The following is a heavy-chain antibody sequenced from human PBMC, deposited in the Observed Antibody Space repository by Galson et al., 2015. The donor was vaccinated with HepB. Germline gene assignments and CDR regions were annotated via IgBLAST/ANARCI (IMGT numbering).Heavy chain of an antibody. CDR3: ARTQDMTTAYYCDMHV. V-gene: IGHV1-69*13. D-gene: IGHD4-11*01. J-gene: IGHJ6*02. CDR1: GGTFSSYA. Sequence: SVKVSCKASGGTFSSYAISWVRQAPGQGLEWMGGIIPIFGIANYAQKFQGRVTITADESTSTAYMELSSLRSEDTAVYYCARTQDMTTAYYCDMHVSGQGTTVTVSS. CDR2: IIPIFGIA.